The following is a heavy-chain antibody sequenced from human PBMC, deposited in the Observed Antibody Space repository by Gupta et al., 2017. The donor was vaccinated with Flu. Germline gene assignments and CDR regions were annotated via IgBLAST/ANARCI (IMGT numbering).Heavy chain of an antibody. CDR3: ARGEEIGIAAVIY. CDR2: IWYDGSNK. D-gene: IGHD6-13*01. CDR1: GFTFSSYG. J-gene: IGHJ4*02. Sequence: QVQLVESGGGVVQPGRSLRLSCAASGFTFSSYGMHWVRQAPGKGLEWVAVIWYDGSNKYYADSVKGRFTISRDNSKNTLYLQMNSLRAEDTAVYYCARGEEIGIAAVIYWGQGTLVTVSS. V-gene: IGHV3-33*01.